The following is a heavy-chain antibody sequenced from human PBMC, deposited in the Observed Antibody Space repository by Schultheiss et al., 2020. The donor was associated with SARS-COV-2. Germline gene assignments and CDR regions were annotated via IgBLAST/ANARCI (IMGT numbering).Heavy chain of an antibody. CDR3: ARDQDYGRVAFDI. D-gene: IGHD4/OR15-4a*01. CDR2: IYFTGIT. V-gene: IGHV4-59*01. CDR1: GSSITGFF. Sequence: SETLSLTCSVSGSSITGFFWTWIRQPPGKGLDPIGNIYFTGITKYNPSLKSRVTISVDTSKNQFSLKLSSVTAADTALYYCARDQDYGRVAFDIWGLGTMVTVSS. J-gene: IGHJ3*02.